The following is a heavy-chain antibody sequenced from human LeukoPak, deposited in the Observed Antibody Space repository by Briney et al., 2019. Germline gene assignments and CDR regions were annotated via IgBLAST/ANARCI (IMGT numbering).Heavy chain of an antibody. D-gene: IGHD5-18*01. CDR1: GFTFDDYA. CDR2: VSWNSGSI. Sequence: GGSLRLSCAASGFTFDDYAMHWVRQAPGKGLEWVSGVSWNSGSIGYADSVKGRFTISRDNAKNSLYLQMNSLRAEDTALYYCAKAEGTAMVYYYFDYWGQGTLVTVSS. V-gene: IGHV3-9*01. CDR3: AKAEGTAMVYYYFDY. J-gene: IGHJ4*02.